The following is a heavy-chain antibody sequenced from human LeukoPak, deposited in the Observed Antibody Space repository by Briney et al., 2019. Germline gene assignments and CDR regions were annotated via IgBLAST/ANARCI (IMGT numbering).Heavy chain of an antibody. CDR2: IYYSGST. V-gene: IGHV4-39*01. J-gene: IGHJ5*02. CDR3: ARPAADIVVVPAARDGGIDP. CDR1: GGSISSSSYY. D-gene: IGHD2-2*01. Sequence: SETLSLTCTVSGGSISSSSYYWGWIRQPPGKGLEWIGSIYYSGSTYYNPSLKSRVTISVDTSKNQFSLKLSSVTAADTAVYYCARPAADIVVVPAARDGGIDPWGQGTLVTVSS.